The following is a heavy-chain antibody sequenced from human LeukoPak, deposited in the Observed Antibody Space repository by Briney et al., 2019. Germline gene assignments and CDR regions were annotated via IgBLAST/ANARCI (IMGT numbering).Heavy chain of an antibody. V-gene: IGHV3-33*01. J-gene: IGHJ4*02. CDR2: IWYDGSNK. Sequence: PGRSLRLSCAASGFTFSSYGMHWVRQAPGKGLEWVAVIWYDGSNKYYADSVKGRFTISRDNSKNTLYLQMNSLRAEDTAVYYCAGDKGHYFDYWGQGTLVTVSS. CDR1: GFTFSSYG. CDR3: AGDKGHYFDY.